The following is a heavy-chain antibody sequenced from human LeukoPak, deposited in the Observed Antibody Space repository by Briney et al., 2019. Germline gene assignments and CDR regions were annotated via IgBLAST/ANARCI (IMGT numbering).Heavy chain of an antibody. CDR3: ARDGTAAGLYFDL. V-gene: IGHV3-7*01. Sequence: GGSLRLSCGVSGFTFTDYWMNWVRQAPGKGPEWVASIRQDGSEKTYVDSVKSRFTISRDNTKNSLSLQLNGLRAEDTAVYYCARDGTAAGLYFDLWGQGTLVTVSS. CDR1: GFTFTDYW. D-gene: IGHD6-13*01. J-gene: IGHJ4*01. CDR2: IRQDGSEK.